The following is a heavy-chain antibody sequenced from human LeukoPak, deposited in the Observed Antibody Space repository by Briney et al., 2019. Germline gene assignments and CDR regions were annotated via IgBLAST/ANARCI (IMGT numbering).Heavy chain of an antibody. CDR3: ARGYYDSSGYQGGHAFDI. CDR2: IYHSGST. CDR1: GGSISSGGYS. J-gene: IGHJ3*02. D-gene: IGHD3-22*01. V-gene: IGHV4-30-2*01. Sequence: PSETLSLTCAVSGGSISSGGYSWSWIRQPPGKGLEWIGYIYHSGSTYYNPSLKSRVTISVDRSKNQFSLKLSPVTAADTAVYYCARGYYDSSGYQGGHAFDIWGQGTMVTVSS.